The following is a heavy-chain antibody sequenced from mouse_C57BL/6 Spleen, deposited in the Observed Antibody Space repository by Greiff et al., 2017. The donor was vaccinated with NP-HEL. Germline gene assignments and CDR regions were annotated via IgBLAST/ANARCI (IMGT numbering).Heavy chain of an antibody. Sequence: QVQLQQSGAELVRPGTSVKVSCKASGYAFTNYLIEWVKQRPGQGLEWIGVINPGSGGTNYNEKFKGKATLTADQSSSTAYIQLSSLTSEDSAVYFCARSPYYGSRDDYVDYRGQGTTLTVSS. CDR1: GYAFTNYL. J-gene: IGHJ2*01. CDR2: INPGSGGT. D-gene: IGHD1-1*01. V-gene: IGHV1-54*01. CDR3: ARSPYYGSRDDYVDY.